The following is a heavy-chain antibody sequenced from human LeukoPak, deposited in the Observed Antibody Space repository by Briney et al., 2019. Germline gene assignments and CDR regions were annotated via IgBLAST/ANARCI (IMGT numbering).Heavy chain of an antibody. CDR1: GGSFSGYY. CDR2: IYYSGST. Sequence: SETLSLTCAVYGGSFSGYYWSWIRQPPGKGLEWIGYIYYSGSTNYNPSLKSRVTISVDTSKNQFSLKLSSVTAADTAVYYCARASGWTNRHYFGYWGQGTLVTVSS. CDR3: ARASGWTNRHYFGY. V-gene: IGHV4-59*01. D-gene: IGHD6-19*01. J-gene: IGHJ4*02.